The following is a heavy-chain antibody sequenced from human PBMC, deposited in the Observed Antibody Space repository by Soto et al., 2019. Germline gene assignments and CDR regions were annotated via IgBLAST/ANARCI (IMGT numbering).Heavy chain of an antibody. J-gene: IGHJ6*02. CDR3: ARGDYYDILIGYYNPFYYYGIDV. CDR1: GYTFTSYY. V-gene: IGHV1-46*01. D-gene: IGHD3-9*01. CDR2: INPSGGST. Sequence: ASVKVSCKASGYTFTSYYMHWVRQAPGQGLEWMGIINPSGGSTSYAQKFQGRVTMTRDTSTSTVYMELSSLRSEDTAVYYCARGDYYDILIGYYNPFYYYGIDVRAQRTTVTGSS.